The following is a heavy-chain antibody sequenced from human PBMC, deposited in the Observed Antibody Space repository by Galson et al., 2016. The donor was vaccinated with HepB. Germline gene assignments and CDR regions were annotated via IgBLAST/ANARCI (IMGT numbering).Heavy chain of an antibody. CDR1: GYIFTTYG. CDR2: ISSKNDNT. V-gene: IGHV1-18*04. J-gene: IGHJ1*01. Sequence: SVKVSCKASGYIFTTYGISWLRQAPGQGLEWMGWISSKNDNTHYAQKFQGRVTMTTDKPTSTAYMELRSLRSDDTAVYYCERDSDPLGHWGQGALVTVSS. CDR3: ERDSDPLGH.